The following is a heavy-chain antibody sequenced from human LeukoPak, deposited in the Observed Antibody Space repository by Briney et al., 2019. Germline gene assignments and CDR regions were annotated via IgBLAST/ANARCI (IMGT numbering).Heavy chain of an antibody. J-gene: IGHJ6*03. Sequence: GGSLRLSCAASGFTFSNYGMHWVRQAPGKGLEWVAIMRYDGGNKYYADSVKGRFTISRDNSKNTLYLQMNSLRGEDTAVYYCARVPYCGGDCYSWSYYYMDVWGIGTTVTISS. D-gene: IGHD2-21*02. CDR1: GFTFSNYG. V-gene: IGHV3-30*02. CDR2: MRYDGGNK. CDR3: ARVPYCGGDCYSWSYYYMDV.